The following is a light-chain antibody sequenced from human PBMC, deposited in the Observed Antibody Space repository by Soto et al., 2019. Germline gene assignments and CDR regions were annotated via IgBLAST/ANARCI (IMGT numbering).Light chain of an antibody. CDR1: GSDVGGYDY. V-gene: IGLV2-14*01. CDR2: EVT. Sequence: QSVLTQPASVSGSPGQSITISCTGTGSDVGGYDYVSWYQHHPGKAPKVMIYEVTNRPSGVSNRFSGSKSGNTASLTISGPRAEADADYYCSPYPSSSTYVFGTGTKVTV. J-gene: IGLJ1*01. CDR3: SPYPSSSTYV.